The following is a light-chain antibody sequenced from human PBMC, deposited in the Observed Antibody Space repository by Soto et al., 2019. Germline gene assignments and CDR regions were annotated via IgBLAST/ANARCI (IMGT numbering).Light chain of an antibody. Sequence: IVWTQSPCTVSQSPRERATLSCRASQSVSSSYLAWYQQKPGQAPRLLIYGASSRATGIPDMFSGSGAGTDFTLTISRLEAEDFAGYYCQQYGSSPPWTFGQGTKVDIK. CDR3: QQYGSSPPWT. J-gene: IGKJ1*01. CDR2: GAS. V-gene: IGKV3-20*01. CDR1: QSVSSSY.